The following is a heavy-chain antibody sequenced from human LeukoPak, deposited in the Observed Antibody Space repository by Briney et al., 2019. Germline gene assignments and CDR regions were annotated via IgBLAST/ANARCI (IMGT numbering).Heavy chain of an antibody. Sequence: SETLSLTCTVSGDSISSYYWIWIRQPPGKGLEWIGYIYNSGSPNYNPSLKSRVTISVDTSKNHFSLKLSSVTAADTAAYYCATYSSSWYFYYWGQGNLVTVSS. CDR3: ATYSSSWYFYY. CDR2: IYNSGSP. V-gene: IGHV4-59*01. J-gene: IGHJ4*02. CDR1: GDSISSYY. D-gene: IGHD6-13*01.